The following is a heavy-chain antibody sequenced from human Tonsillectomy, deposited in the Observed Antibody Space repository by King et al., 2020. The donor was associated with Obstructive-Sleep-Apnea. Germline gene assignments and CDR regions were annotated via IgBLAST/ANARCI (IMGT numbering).Heavy chain of an antibody. J-gene: IGHJ6*02. CDR2: ISGSGGST. CDR1: GFTFSSYA. V-gene: IGHV3-23*04. D-gene: IGHD3-10*01. Sequence: VQLVESGGGLVQPGGSLRLSCAASGFTFSSYAMSWVRQAPGKGLEWVSAISGSGGSTYYADSVKGRFTISRDNSKNTLYLQMNSLRAEDTAVYYCAKVPLLWFGVGYYYGMDVWGQGTTVTVSS. CDR3: AKVPLLWFGVGYYYGMDV.